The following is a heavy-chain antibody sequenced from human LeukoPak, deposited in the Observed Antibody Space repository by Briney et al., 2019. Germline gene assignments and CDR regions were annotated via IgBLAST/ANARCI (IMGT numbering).Heavy chain of an antibody. CDR1: GYTLTELS. Sequence: ASVKVSCKVSGYTLTELSMHWVRQAPGKGLEWMGWINPNSGGTNYAQKFQGRVTMTRDTSISTAYMELSRLRSDDTAVYYCARVSSSGHYYYFDYWGQGTLVTVSS. V-gene: IGHV1-2*02. CDR2: INPNSGGT. D-gene: IGHD6-19*01. CDR3: ARVSSSGHYYYFDY. J-gene: IGHJ4*02.